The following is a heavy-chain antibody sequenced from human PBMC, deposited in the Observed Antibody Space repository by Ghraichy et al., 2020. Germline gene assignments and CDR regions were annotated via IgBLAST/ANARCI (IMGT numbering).Heavy chain of an antibody. D-gene: IGHD6-13*01. CDR2: IRYDGSNK. CDR1: GFTFSSYG. V-gene: IGHV3-30*02. Sequence: GGSLRLSCAASGFTFSSYGMHWVRQAPGKGLEWVAFIRYDGSNKYYADSVKGRFTISRDNSKNTLYLQMNSLRAEDTAVYYCAKDLAVYSSSWYIFGSEYYYYGMDVWGQGTTVTVSS. J-gene: IGHJ6*02. CDR3: AKDLAVYSSSWYIFGSEYYYYGMDV.